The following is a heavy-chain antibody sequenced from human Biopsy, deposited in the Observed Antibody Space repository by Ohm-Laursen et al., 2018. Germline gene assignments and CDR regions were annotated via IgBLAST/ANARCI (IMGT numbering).Heavy chain of an antibody. CDR1: GGSISSYY. Sequence: TLSLTCTVSGGSISSYYWSWIRQPPGQGLEWIGYIYYTGSTNYNPSLKSRVTISVNTSMNPLSLRVTSVTAADTAVYYCARHAPSYSGSYWRYFDLWGRGTLVTVSS. CDR2: IYYTGST. D-gene: IGHD1-26*01. J-gene: IGHJ2*01. V-gene: IGHV4-59*08. CDR3: ARHAPSYSGSYWRYFDL.